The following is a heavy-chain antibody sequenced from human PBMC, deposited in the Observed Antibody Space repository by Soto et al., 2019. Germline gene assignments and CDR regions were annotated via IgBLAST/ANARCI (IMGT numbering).Heavy chain of an antibody. CDR1: GFTFSGSA. D-gene: IGHD3-3*01. CDR2: IRSKANSYAT. V-gene: IGHV3-73*01. J-gene: IGHJ4*02. CDR3: TRPEDYDFWSGYSF. Sequence: LRLSCAASGFTFSGSAMHWVRQASGKGLEWVGRIRSKANSYATAYAASVKGRFTISRDDSKNTAYLQMNSLKTEDTAVYYCTRPEDYDFWSGYSFWGQRTLVTVSS.